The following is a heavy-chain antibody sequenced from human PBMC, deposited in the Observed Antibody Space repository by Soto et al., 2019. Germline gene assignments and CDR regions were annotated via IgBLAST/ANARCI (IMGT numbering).Heavy chain of an antibody. CDR1: GGSFSGYY. J-gene: IGHJ6*03. Sequence: SETLSLTCAVYGGSFSGYYWSWIRQPPGKGLEWIGEINHSGSTNYNPSLKSRVTIPVETSKNQFSLKLSSVIAADTAVYYCARGRFWSGYSTSGYYYYMDVWGKGTTVTVSS. V-gene: IGHV4-34*01. CDR2: INHSGST. CDR3: ARGRFWSGYSTSGYYYYMDV. D-gene: IGHD3-3*01.